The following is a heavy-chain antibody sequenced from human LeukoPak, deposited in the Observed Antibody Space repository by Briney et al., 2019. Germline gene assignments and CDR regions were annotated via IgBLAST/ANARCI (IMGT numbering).Heavy chain of an antibody. CDR2: IYYSGST. V-gene: IGHV4-39*02. CDR3: ASKRVFPYDAFVI. J-gene: IGHJ3*02. CDR1: GGSISSSSYY. D-gene: IGHD2-8*01. Sequence: PSETLSLTCTVSGGSISSSSYYWGWIRQPPGKGLEWIGRIYYSGSTYYNPSLKSRVTISLDTSKNPFSLKLSSVTAAHTAVYYCASKRVFPYDAFVISGQGTMFTVSS.